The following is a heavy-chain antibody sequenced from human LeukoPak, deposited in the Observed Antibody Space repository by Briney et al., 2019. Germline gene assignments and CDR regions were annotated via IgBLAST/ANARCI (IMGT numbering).Heavy chain of an antibody. D-gene: IGHD3-3*01. CDR2: MSFDGFSK. V-gene: IGHV3-30*04. Sequence: PGGSRRLSCAASGIAFSNSIMHWVRQAPGEWLEWVSAMSFDGFSKYYADSLKGRLSISRDDSKNTVYLQMNSLRLEDTAVYYCARGFGVVINDKNYYYYYGMDVWGQGTTVTVSS. CDR1: GIAFSNSI. CDR3: ARGFGVVINDKNYYYYYGMDV. J-gene: IGHJ6*02.